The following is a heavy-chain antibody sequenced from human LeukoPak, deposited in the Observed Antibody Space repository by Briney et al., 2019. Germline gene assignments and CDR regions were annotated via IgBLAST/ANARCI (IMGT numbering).Heavy chain of an antibody. Sequence: QPGGSLRLSCAASGFTFSSYWRHCVRQAPGKGLVWVSRISSDGSSTTYADSVKGRFTISRDNAKNPLDLQMNSLRAEDTAVYYCASGGAGSSWYGPWGQGTLVSVSS. V-gene: IGHV3-74*01. CDR2: ISSDGSST. D-gene: IGHD3-16*01. CDR3: ASGGAGSSWYGP. J-gene: IGHJ5*02. CDR1: GFTFSSYW.